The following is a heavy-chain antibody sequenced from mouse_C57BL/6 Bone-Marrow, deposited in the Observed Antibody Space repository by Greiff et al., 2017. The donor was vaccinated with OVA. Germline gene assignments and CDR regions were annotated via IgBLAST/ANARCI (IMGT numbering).Heavy chain of an antibody. V-gene: IGHV7-1*01. J-gene: IGHJ2*01. Sequence: EVQLVESGGGLVQSGRSLRLSCATSGFTFSDFYMEWVRQAPGKGLEWIAAGRNKANDYTTEYSASVKGRFIVSRDTSQSILYLQMNALRAEDTAIYYCARDYYGSSYYYFYYWGQGTTLTVSS. CDR1: GFTFSDFY. CDR2: GRNKANDYTT. CDR3: ARDYYGSSYYYFYY. D-gene: IGHD1-1*01.